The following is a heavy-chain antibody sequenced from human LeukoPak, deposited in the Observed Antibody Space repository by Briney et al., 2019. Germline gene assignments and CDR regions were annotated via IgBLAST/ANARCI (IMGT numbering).Heavy chain of an antibody. D-gene: IGHD3-3*01. Sequence: SETLSLTCTVSGGSITSYFFTWIRQPAGKGLEWIGRIYVSGSTNYSPSLKSRVTMSVDTSKNQFSLKLSSVTAADTAVYYCARSRLYDFWGGYNYYFDYWGQGTLVTVSS. CDR3: ARSRLYDFWGGYNYYFDY. CDR2: IYVSGST. CDR1: GGSITSYF. J-gene: IGHJ4*02. V-gene: IGHV4-4*07.